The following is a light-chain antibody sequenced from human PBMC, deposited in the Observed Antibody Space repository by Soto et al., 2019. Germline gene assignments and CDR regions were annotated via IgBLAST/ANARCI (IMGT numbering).Light chain of an antibody. V-gene: IGKV3-20*01. CDR3: QKYGSSPPT. CDR2: GAS. Sequence: IMLTQSPGTLSFSAGERTTLSGRASQSISRYLAWYQQKPGQGPRLLIYGASSRATGTPDRFSGSGSGTDFTLTINRLEPEDFALYYCQKYGSSPPTFGQGNKVDIK. J-gene: IGKJ1*01. CDR1: QSISRY.